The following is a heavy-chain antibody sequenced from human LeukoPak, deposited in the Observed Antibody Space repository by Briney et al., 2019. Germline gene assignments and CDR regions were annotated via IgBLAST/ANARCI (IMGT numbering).Heavy chain of an antibody. V-gene: IGHV1-69*01. CDR2: IIPIFGTA. CDR1: GGTFSSYA. Sequence: SVKVSCKASGGTFSSYAISWVRQAPGQGLEWMGGIIPIFGTANYAQKSQGRVTITADESTSTAYMELSSLRSEDTAVYYCARGSHSWDSSGWYYFDYWGQGTLVTVSS. D-gene: IGHD6-19*01. CDR3: ARGSHSWDSSGWYYFDY. J-gene: IGHJ4*02.